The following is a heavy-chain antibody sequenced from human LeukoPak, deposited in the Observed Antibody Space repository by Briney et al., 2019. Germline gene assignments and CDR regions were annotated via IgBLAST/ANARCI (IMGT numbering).Heavy chain of an antibody. CDR2: IYSGGST. Sequence: PGGSLRLSCAASGFTVSSNYMSWVRQAPGKGLEWVSVIYSGGSTYYADSVKGRFTISRDNSKNTLYLQMNSLRAEDTAVYYCARDVGVHWFDPWGQGTLVTVSS. CDR1: GFTVSSNY. CDR3: ARDVGVHWFDP. V-gene: IGHV3-66*01. D-gene: IGHD3-10*01. J-gene: IGHJ5*02.